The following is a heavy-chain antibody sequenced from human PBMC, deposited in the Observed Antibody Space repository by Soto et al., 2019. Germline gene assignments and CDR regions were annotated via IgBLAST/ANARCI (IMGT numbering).Heavy chain of an antibody. V-gene: IGHV2-5*02. CDR1: GFSLTTSGVG. D-gene: IGHD3-3*01. J-gene: IGHJ4*02. CDR3: AHRVLRTVFGLVTTTAIYFDF. CDR2: IYWDDDK. Sequence: QITLNESGPTQVKPRQTLTLTCTFSGFSLTTSGVGVGWIRQSPGKAPEWLALIYWDDDKRYSPSLKSRLHITKDTSKNQVVLTMADLDPADTATYYCAHRVLRTVFGLVTTTAIYFDFWGQGTPVAVSS.